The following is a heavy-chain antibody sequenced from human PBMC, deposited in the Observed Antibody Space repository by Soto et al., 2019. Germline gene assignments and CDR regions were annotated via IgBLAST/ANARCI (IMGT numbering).Heavy chain of an antibody. CDR1: GFTFSSYE. J-gene: IGHJ5*02. V-gene: IGHV3-48*03. CDR3: ARDTRVVHNNWFDP. CDR2: ISSSGSTI. D-gene: IGHD3-3*01. Sequence: EVQLVEAGGGLVQPGGSLRLSCAASGFTFSSYEMNWVRQAPGKGLEWVSYISSSGSTIYYADSVKGRFTISRDNAKNSLYLQMNSLRAEDTAVYYCARDTRVVHNNWFDPWGQGTLVTVSS.